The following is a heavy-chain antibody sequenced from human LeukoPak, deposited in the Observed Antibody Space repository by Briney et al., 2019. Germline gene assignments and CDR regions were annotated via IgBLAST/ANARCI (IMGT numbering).Heavy chain of an antibody. CDR1: GFTFGSYA. Sequence: GGSLRLSCAASGFTFGSYALHWVRQAPGKGLEWVSAISGSGGSTYYADSVKGRFTISRDNSKNTLYLQMNSLRAEDTAVYYCAKDRFRGWGAFDIWGQGTMVTVSS. D-gene: IGHD6-19*01. J-gene: IGHJ3*02. CDR2: ISGSGGST. CDR3: AKDRFRGWGAFDI. V-gene: IGHV3-23*01.